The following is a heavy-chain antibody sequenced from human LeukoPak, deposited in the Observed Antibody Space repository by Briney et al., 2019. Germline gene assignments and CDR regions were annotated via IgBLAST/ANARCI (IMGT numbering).Heavy chain of an antibody. V-gene: IGHV3-66*01. D-gene: IGHD3-22*01. CDR2: IYSGGST. CDR3: ASNSPPGYDSRFDY. J-gene: IGHJ4*02. CDR1: GFTFSSNY. Sequence: PGGSLRLSCAASGFTFSSNYMSRVRQAPGKGLEWVSVIYSGGSTYYSDSVKGRFTISRDNSKNTLYLQMNSLRAEDTAVYYCASNSPPGYDSRFDYWGQGTLVTVSS.